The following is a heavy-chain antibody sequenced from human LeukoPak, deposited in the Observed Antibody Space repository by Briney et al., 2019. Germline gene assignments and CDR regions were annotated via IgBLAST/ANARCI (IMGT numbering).Heavy chain of an antibody. CDR3: ARVAHNGVVTAIGYYYYGMDV. CDR1: GGSFSGYY. V-gene: IGHV4-34*01. J-gene: IGHJ6*02. D-gene: IGHD2-21*02. Sequence: SETLSLTCAVYGGSFSGYYWSWIRQPPGKGLEWIGEINHSGSTNYNPSLKSRVTISVGTSKNQFSLKLSSVTAADTAVYYCARVAHNGVVTAIGYYYYGMDVWGQGTTVTVSS. CDR2: INHSGST.